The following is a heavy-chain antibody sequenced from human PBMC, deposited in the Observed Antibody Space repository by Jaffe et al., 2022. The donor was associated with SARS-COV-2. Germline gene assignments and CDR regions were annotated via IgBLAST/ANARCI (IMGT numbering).Heavy chain of an antibody. D-gene: IGHD4-17*01. J-gene: IGHJ6*03. Sequence: QVQLQESGPGLVKPSETLSLTCTVSGGSISSYYWSWIRQPPGKGLEWIGYIYYSGSTNYNPSLKSRVTISVDTSKNQFSLKLSSVTAADTAVYYCARNTVTTLVDYYYMDVWGKGTTVTVSS. CDR2: IYYSGST. CDR1: GGSISSYY. V-gene: IGHV4-59*01. CDR3: ARNTVTTLVDYYYMDV.